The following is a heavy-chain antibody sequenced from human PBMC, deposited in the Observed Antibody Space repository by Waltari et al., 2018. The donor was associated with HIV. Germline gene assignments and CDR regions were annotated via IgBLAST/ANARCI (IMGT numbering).Heavy chain of an antibody. CDR2: IREDGGEK. CDR1: GFTFNHYW. D-gene: IGHD3-10*01. V-gene: IGHV3-7*01. J-gene: IGHJ4*02. Sequence: EVQLVESGGGLVHPGGALRVACAASGFTFNHYWMTWVHQAPGKGLQWVAGIREDGGEKYYVDSVKGRFTISRDNANNSVYLQMSSLRAEDTALYYCARDGMRGGDFDYWGQGSLVIVSS. CDR3: ARDGMRGGDFDY.